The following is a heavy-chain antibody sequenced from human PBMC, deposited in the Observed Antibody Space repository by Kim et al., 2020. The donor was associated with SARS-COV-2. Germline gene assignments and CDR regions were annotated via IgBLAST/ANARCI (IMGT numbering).Heavy chain of an antibody. J-gene: IGHJ6*02. CDR2: INHSGST. Sequence: SETLSLTCAVYGGSFSGYYWSWIRQPPGKGLEWIGEINHSGSTNYNPSLKSRVTISVDTSKNQFSLKLSSVTAAGTAVYYCARGRPFGGPSAEGQLPPGSRRYYYYGVDVWGQGTTVTVSS. CDR3: ARGRPFGGPSAEGQLPPGSRRYYYYGVDV. CDR1: GGSFSGYY. D-gene: IGHD2-2*01. V-gene: IGHV4-34*01.